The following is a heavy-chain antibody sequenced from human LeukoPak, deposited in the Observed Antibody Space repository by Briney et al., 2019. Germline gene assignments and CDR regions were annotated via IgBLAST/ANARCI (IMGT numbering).Heavy chain of an antibody. J-gene: IGHJ4*02. CDR1: GFTFSRYW. Sequence: GGSLRPSCAASGFTFSRYWMSWVRQAPGKGLEWVANIKENGSEKYYVDSVKGRFTISRDNAKNSLYLQMNSLRVEDTAVYYCAREYEQQLVPFDYWGQGTLVTVSS. CDR2: IKENGSEK. CDR3: AREYEQQLVPFDY. D-gene: IGHD6-13*01. V-gene: IGHV3-7*01.